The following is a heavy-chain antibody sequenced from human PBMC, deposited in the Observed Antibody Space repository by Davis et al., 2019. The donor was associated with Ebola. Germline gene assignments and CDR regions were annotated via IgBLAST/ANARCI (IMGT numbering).Heavy chain of an antibody. CDR2: IKQDGSEK. CDR3: ARDRGTAGHSYGMDV. J-gene: IGHJ6*02. D-gene: IGHD6-13*01. CDR1: GFTFSNNW. Sequence: PGGSLRLSCTVSGFTFSNNWMSWVRQAPGKGLEWVANIKQDGSEKYYVDSVKGRFTISRDNAKNSLYLQMNSLRAEDTAVYYCARDRGTAGHSYGMDVWGQETTVTVSS. V-gene: IGHV3-7*01.